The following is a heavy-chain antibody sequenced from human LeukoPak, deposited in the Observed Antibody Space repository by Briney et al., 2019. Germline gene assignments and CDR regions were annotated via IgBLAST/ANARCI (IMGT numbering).Heavy chain of an antibody. CDR3: ARDQGYSSNWSSYYYYGLDV. D-gene: IGHD6-13*01. Sequence: SQTLSLTCAISGDSVSSDTTAWNWIRQSPSRGLEWLGRTYYRSKWYNDYAVSVKSRITIDPDTSKNQFSLQLNSVTPEDTAVYYCARDQGYSSNWSSYYYYGLDVWGQGTTVTVSS. CDR2: TYYRSKWYN. CDR1: GDSVSSDTTA. J-gene: IGHJ6*02. V-gene: IGHV6-1*01.